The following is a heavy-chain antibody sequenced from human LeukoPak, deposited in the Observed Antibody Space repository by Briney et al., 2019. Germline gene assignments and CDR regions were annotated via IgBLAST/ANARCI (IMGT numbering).Heavy chain of an antibody. D-gene: IGHD2-15*01. V-gene: IGHV1-18*04. CDR2: ISAYSGNT. J-gene: IGHJ4*02. CDR3: AREYCSGGSCYAYDY. Sequence: ASVKVSCKASGYTFTSYYMHWVRQAPGQGLEWMGWISAYSGNTNYAQKLQGRVTMTTDTSTSTAYMELRSLRSDDTAVYYCAREYCSGGSCYAYDYWGQGTLVTVSS. CDR1: GYTFTSYY.